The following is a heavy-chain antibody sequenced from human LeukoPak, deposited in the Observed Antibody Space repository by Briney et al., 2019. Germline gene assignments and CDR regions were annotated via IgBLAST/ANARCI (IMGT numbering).Heavy chain of an antibody. D-gene: IGHD2-15*01. V-gene: IGHV4-61*01. CDR1: GSSTKSSSNY. Sequence: PSETLSLTCTVSGSSTKSSSNYWSWIRQPPGKGLEWIGYVYYSGSTSYNPSLKSRVTISVDTSKNQFSLKLSSVTAADTAVYFCARALLYCSGGSCYSGVLFDYWGQGSLVTVSS. CDR2: VYYSGST. J-gene: IGHJ4*02. CDR3: ARALLYCSGGSCYSGVLFDY.